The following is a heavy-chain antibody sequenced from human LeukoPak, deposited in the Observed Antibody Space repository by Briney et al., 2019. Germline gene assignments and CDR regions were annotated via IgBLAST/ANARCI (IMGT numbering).Heavy chain of an antibody. CDR3: ARVGFGGSGWYYFDY. J-gene: IGHJ4*02. CDR2: IYHSGST. V-gene: IGHV4-30-2*01. Sequence: TLSLTCAVSGVSISSGGYSWSWIRQPPGKGLEWIGYIYHSGSTYYNPSLKSRVTISVDRSKNQFSLKLSSVTAADTAVYYCARVGFGGSGWYYFDYWGQGTLVTVSS. D-gene: IGHD6-19*01. CDR1: GVSISSGGYS.